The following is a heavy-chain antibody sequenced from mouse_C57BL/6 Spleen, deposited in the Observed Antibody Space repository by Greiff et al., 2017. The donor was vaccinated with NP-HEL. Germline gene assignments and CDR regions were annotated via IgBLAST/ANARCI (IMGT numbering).Heavy chain of an antibody. V-gene: IGHV1-69*01. D-gene: IGHD2-5*01. CDR2: IDPSDSYT. J-gene: IGHJ3*01. CDR3: ARRGTYYRNYLCAY. CDR1: GYTFTSYW. Sequence: VQLQQPGAELVMPGASVKLSCKASGYTFTSYWMHWVKQRPGQGLEWIGEIDPSDSYTNYNQKFKGKSTLTVDKSSSTAYMQLSSLTSKDSAVYYCARRGTYYRNYLCAYWGQGTLVTVSA.